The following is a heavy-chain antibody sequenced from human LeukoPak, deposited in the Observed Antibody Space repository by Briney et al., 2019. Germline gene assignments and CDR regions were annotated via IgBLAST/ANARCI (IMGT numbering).Heavy chain of an antibody. CDR1: GFTFSTYS. D-gene: IGHD6-13*01. V-gene: IGHV3-21*01. Sequence: GGSLRLSCAASGFTFSTYSMNWVRQAPGKGLELVSSISTGSSYIYYADSVKGRFTVSRDNAKNSLHLQMNSLRAEDTAVYYCARDQGLYSSSWYDYWGQGTLVTVSS. CDR2: ISTGSSYI. J-gene: IGHJ4*02. CDR3: ARDQGLYSSSWYDY.